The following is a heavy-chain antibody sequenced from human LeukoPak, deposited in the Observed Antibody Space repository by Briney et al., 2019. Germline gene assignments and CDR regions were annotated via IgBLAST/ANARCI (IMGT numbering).Heavy chain of an antibody. V-gene: IGHV3-30*18. D-gene: IGHD2-15*01. J-gene: IGHJ4*02. Sequence: GRSLRLSCVASGFSFSTYGMHWVRQAPGKGVEWAAVISSDASNQYYTDSVKGRFDISRDNSRTTLYLQMSSLRYEDTAVYYCAKDGRSGGSCQADYWGQGTLVTVSS. CDR1: GFSFSTYG. CDR3: AKDGRSGGSCQADY. CDR2: ISSDASNQ.